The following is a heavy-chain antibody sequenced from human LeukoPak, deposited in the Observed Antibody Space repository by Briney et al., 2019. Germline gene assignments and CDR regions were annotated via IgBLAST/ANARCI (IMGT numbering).Heavy chain of an antibody. V-gene: IGHV3-48*02. CDR2: ISSSSSTI. D-gene: IGHD7-27*01. Sequence: GGSLRLSCAASGFTFSNYNMNWVRQAPGKGLEWVSSISSSSSTIYYADSVKGRFTISRDNAKNSLYLQINSLRDEDTAVYYCARDRLGISDAFDIWGQGTMVTVSS. CDR1: GFTFSNYN. J-gene: IGHJ3*02. CDR3: ARDRLGISDAFDI.